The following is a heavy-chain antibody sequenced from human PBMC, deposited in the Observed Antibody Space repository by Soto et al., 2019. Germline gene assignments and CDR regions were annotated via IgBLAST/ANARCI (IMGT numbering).Heavy chain of an antibody. CDR1: GGSISSSSYY. V-gene: IGHV4-39*01. CDR3: ARLGPIAVAGTVDY. CDR2: IYYSGST. J-gene: IGHJ4*02. Sequence: AETLSLTCTVSGGSISSSSYYGGWIRQPPGKGLEWIGSIYYSGSTYYNPSVKSRVTISVDTSKNQFSLKLSSVTAADTAVYYCARLGPIAVAGTVDYWGQGTLVTVSS. D-gene: IGHD6-19*01.